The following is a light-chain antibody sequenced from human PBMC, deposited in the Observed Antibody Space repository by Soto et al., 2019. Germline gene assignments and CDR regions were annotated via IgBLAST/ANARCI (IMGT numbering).Light chain of an antibody. CDR2: DAY. J-gene: IGKJ1*01. Sequence: EVVLTQSPVTLSLSPGERATLSCRASQSFRGLLAWYQQKPGQAPRLLIYDAYNRATGIPPRFSGSGSGTDFTLTISSLEPEDSAVYYCQQYNIWWAFGQGTKVEIK. CDR3: QQYNIWWA. V-gene: IGKV3-11*01. CDR1: QSFRGL.